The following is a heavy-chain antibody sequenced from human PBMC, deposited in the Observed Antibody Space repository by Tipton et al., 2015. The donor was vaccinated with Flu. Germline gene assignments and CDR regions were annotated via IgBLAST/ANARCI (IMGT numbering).Heavy chain of an antibody. J-gene: IGHJ4*02. D-gene: IGHD3-10*02. Sequence: PGLVKPSETLSLTCSVSGDSMTSSRYYWGWIRQPPGKGLEWIGSIFHSGSTYYNPSHKSRVTMSVDTTKNQCSLKLSSGTAAVTAVYYCARGSGLQTNRMFHGRGQGTLVAVSS. CDR3: ARGSGLQTNRMFHG. CDR2: IFHSGST. CDR1: GDSMTSSRYY. V-gene: IGHV4-39*07.